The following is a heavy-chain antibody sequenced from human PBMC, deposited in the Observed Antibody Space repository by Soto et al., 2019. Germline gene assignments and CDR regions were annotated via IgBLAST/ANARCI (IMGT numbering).Heavy chain of an antibody. CDR3: AKGADSSGYLYYYYGMDV. J-gene: IGHJ6*02. D-gene: IGHD3-22*01. Sequence: QVQLVESGGGVVQPGRSLRLSCAASGFTFSSYGMHWVRQAPGKGLEWVAVISYDGSNKYYADSVKGRFTISRDNSENTLYLQMNSLRAEDTAVYYCAKGADSSGYLYYYYGMDVWGQGTTVTVSS. CDR1: GFTFSSYG. V-gene: IGHV3-30*18. CDR2: ISYDGSNK.